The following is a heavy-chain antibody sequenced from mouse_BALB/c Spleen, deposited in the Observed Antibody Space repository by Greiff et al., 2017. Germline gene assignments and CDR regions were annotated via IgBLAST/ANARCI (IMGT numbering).Heavy chain of an antibody. V-gene: IGHV5-6-3*01. CDR2: INSNGGST. CDR1: GFTFSSYG. CDR3: ARDLGSSGPFAY. Sequence: EVMLVESGGGLVKPGGSLKLSCAASGFTFSSYGMSWVRQTPDKRLELVATINSNGGSTYYPDSVKGRFTISRDNAKNTLYLQMSSLKSEDTAMYYCARDLGSSGPFAYWGQGTLVTVSA. J-gene: IGHJ3*01. D-gene: IGHD3-1*01.